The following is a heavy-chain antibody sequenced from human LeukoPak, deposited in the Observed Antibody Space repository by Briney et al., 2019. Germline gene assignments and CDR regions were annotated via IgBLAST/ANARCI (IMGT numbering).Heavy chain of an antibody. CDR1: GFTFRSYA. CDR2: ISYDGSNK. V-gene: IGHV3-30-3*02. CDR3: AKTPSSEYCSSTSCYGAYVDY. D-gene: IGHD2-2*01. J-gene: IGHJ4*02. Sequence: GGSLRLSCAASGFTFRSYAMHWVRQAPGKGLEWVAVISYDGSNKYYADSVRGRFTISRDNSQNTVYLQMNSLRPEDTAVYYCAKTPSSEYCSSTSCYGAYVDYWGQGTLVTVSS.